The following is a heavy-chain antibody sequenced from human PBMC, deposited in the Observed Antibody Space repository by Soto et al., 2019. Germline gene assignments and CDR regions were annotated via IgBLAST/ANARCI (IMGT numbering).Heavy chain of an antibody. Sequence: SETLSLTCTVSGGSISSGDYYWSWIRQPPGKGLEWIGYMYNSGRTYCNPSLESRVTISADTSKNQFSLKLSSVTGADTAVYYCARGLSITGDANNWFDPWGQGTLVTVSS. D-gene: IGHD1-20*01. CDR3: ARGLSITGDANNWFDP. V-gene: IGHV4-30-4*01. CDR1: GGSISSGDYY. J-gene: IGHJ5*02. CDR2: MYNSGRT.